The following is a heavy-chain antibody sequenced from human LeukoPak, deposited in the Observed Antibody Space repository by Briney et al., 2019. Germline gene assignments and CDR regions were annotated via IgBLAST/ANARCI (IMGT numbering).Heavy chain of an antibody. CDR2: IYPGDSDA. CDR1: GYSFTNYW. CDR3: TRRGSREYFQQ. V-gene: IGHV5-51*01. J-gene: IGHJ1*01. D-gene: IGHD5-18*01. Sequence: GESLKISCKGSGYSFTNYWIGWVRQMPGKGLEWMGIIYPGDSDARYGPSFQGQVTISADKSINTAYLQWSSLKASDTAMYYCTRRGSREYFQQWSQGTLVTVGS.